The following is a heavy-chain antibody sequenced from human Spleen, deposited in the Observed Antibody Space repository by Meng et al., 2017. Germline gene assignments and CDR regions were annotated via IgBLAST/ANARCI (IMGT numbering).Heavy chain of an antibody. V-gene: IGHV4-30-4*01. Sequence: VQLQQRGPGLVKPSRTLSLTCTVSGGSISSDDYYWSWIRQPPGKGLEWIGYILYSGSTYYNPSLNSRVIISVDTSKNQFSLKLTSVTATDTAVYYCARVRFGVFLNFDYWGQGTLVTVSS. CDR3: ARVRFGVFLNFDY. CDR2: ILYSGST. CDR1: GGSISSDDYY. D-gene: IGHD3-3*01. J-gene: IGHJ4*02.